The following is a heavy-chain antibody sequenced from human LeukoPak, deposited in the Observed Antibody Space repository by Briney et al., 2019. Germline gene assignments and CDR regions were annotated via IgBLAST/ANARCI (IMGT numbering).Heavy chain of an antibody. D-gene: IGHD3-16*01. CDR1: GFTVSSNY. CDR2: IYSGGST. Sequence: GGSLRLSCAASGFTVSSNYMSWVRQTPGKGLEWVSVIYSGGSTYYADSVKGRFTISRDNSKNTLYLQMNSLRADDAAVYYCAKDNADYPIYYFDSWGQGTLVTVSS. J-gene: IGHJ4*02. CDR3: AKDNADYPIYYFDS. V-gene: IGHV3-66*01.